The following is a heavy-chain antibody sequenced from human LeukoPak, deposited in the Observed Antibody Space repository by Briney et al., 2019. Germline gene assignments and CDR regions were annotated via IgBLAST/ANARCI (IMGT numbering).Heavy chain of an antibody. CDR2: INHSGST. V-gene: IGHV4-34*01. CDR3: ARGLQGYYYGSGSYYFLDY. CDR1: GGSFSGYY. D-gene: IGHD3-10*01. Sequence: PSETLSLTCAVYGGSFSGYYWSWIRQPPGKGLEWIGEINHSGSTNYNPSLKSRVTISVDTSKNQFSLKLSSVTAADTAVYYCARGLQGYYYGSGSYYFLDYWGQGTLVTVSS. J-gene: IGHJ4*02.